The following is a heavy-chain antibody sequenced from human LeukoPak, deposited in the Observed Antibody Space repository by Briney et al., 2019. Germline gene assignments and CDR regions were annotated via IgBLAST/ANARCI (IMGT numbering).Heavy chain of an antibody. CDR1: GYSISSGYY. Sequence: NPSETLSLTCTVSGYSISSGYYWGWIRQPPGKGLEWIGSIYHSGSTYYNPSLKSRVTISVETYKNHFSMKLSSVTAADTAVYYCAREGRRKDPYGVHFDYWGQGTLVTVSS. CDR2: IYHSGST. J-gene: IGHJ4*02. CDR3: AREGRRKDPYGVHFDY. V-gene: IGHV4-38-2*02. D-gene: IGHD4-17*01.